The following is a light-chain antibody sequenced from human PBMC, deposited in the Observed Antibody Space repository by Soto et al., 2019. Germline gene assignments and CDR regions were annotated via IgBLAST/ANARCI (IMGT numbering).Light chain of an antibody. V-gene: IGKV3-15*01. CDR3: QQYNNWPRT. Sequence: EIVMTQSPATLSVSLGERATLSCRASQSVSSNLAWYQQKPGQAPRLLIYGASTRATGIPARFRGSGSGTEFTLTISSLQSEDFAVYYCQQYNNWPRTFGQGTKVDIK. CDR2: GAS. CDR1: QSVSSN. J-gene: IGKJ1*01.